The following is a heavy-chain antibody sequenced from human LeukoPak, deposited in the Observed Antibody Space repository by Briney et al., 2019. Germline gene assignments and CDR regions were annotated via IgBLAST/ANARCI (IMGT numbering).Heavy chain of an antibody. CDR1: GGSISSGSYY. D-gene: IGHD2-15*01. CDR2: IYTSGST. J-gene: IGHJ4*02. CDR3: ARGPCSGGSCPFDY. Sequence: PSETPSLTCTVSGGSISSGSYYWSWIRQPAGKGLEWIGRIYTSGSTNYNPSLKSRVTISVDTSKNQFSLKLSSVTAADTAVYYCARGPCSGGSCPFDYWGQGTLVTVSS. V-gene: IGHV4-61*02.